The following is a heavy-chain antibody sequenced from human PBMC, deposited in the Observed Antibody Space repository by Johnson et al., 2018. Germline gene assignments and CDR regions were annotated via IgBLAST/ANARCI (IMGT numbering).Heavy chain of an antibody. Sequence: VQLQESGGGLVQPGGSLKLSCAASGFTFSGSAMHWVRQASGNGLEWVGRIRSKANSYATAYAESVKGRFTISRDDSKNTAYLQMNSLKTEDTAGYYCTRVLLPGMVAAAKWAYYGMDVWGQGTTVTVSS. CDR2: IRSKANSYAT. CDR1: GFTFSGSA. D-gene: IGHD6-13*01. J-gene: IGHJ6*02. CDR3: TRVLLPGMVAAAKWAYYGMDV. V-gene: IGHV3-73*02.